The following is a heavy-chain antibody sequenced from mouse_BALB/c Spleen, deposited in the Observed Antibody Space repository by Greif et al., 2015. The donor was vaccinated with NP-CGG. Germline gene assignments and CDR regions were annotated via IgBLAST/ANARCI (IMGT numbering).Heavy chain of an antibody. CDR1: GFTFSDYY. CDR3: ARDYFDY. CDR2: ISDGGSYT. V-gene: IGHV5-4*02. Sequence: EVKLVESGGGLVKPGGSLKLSCAASGFTFSDYYMCWVRQTPEKRLEWVATISDGGSYTYYPDSVKGRFTISRDNAKNNLYLRMSSLKSEDTAMYYCARDYFDYWGQGTTLTVSS. J-gene: IGHJ2*01.